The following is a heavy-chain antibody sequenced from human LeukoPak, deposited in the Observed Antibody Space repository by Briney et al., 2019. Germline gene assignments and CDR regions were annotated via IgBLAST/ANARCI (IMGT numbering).Heavy chain of an antibody. D-gene: IGHD2-2*01. CDR2: INWNGGST. V-gene: IGHV3-20*01. J-gene: IGHJ6*03. CDR3: VRDEYCSTATCPMDV. CDR1: GFTFSSYS. Sequence: GGSLRLSCAASGFTFSSYSMNWVRQAPGKGLEWVSGINWNGGSTGYADSVKGRFTISRDSAKNSLYLQMNSLRVEDTALYHCVRDEYCSTATCPMDVWGKGTTVTVSS.